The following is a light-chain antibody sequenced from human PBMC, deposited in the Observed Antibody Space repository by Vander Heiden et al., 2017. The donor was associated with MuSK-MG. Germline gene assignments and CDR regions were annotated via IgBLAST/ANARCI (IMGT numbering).Light chain of an antibody. J-gene: IGKJ1*01. V-gene: IGKV1-39*01. CDR3: QQSYSTPWT. CDR2: AAS. Sequence: DIQMTQSPSSLSASVGDRVTITCRASQSISSYLNWYQQKPGKAPKLLIYAASSLQSGVPSRVSGSGSGTDFTLTISSLQPEDFATYYCQQSYSTPWTLGQGTKVEIK. CDR1: QSISSY.